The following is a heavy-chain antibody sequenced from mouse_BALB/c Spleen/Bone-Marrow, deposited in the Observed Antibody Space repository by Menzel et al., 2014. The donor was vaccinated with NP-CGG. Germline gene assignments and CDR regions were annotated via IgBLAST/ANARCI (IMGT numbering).Heavy chain of an antibody. V-gene: IGHV14-3*02. D-gene: IGHD4-1*01. CDR3: ASLTGTFDY. CDR1: GFNIKDTY. J-gene: IGHJ2*01. CDR2: IDPASGNI. Sequence: VQLKDSGTDLVKPGASVKLSCTASGFNIKDTYMHWVKRRPEQGLDWIGRIDPASGNIQYDPKFQGRAAITADTPSNTAYLQLSSLTSEDTAVYYCASLTGTFDYWGQGTPLTVSS.